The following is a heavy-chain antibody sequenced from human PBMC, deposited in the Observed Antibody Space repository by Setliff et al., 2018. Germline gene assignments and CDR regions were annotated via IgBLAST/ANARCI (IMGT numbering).Heavy chain of an antibody. D-gene: IGHD1-26*01. CDR3: ASRRTGPGGWFDY. CDR1: GGSVSSSSYH. V-gene: IGHV4-39*01. Sequence: PSETLSLTCTVSGGSVSSSSYHWGWIRQPPGKGLEWIGTIYYSGTTYYSPSLKSRVTISVDTSKNQFSLKLTSVTAADTAIYYCASRRTGPGGWFDYWGQGTLVTVSS. CDR2: IYYSGTT. J-gene: IGHJ5*01.